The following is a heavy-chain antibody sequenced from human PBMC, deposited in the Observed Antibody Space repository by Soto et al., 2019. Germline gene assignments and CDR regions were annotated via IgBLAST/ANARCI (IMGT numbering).Heavy chain of an antibody. Sequence: SGPTLVNPAQTLTLTCTCSGFSLITSGVGVGCIRQPPGRALEWLALIYWNDEKRYSPSLERRLTITKDDSKNQVVLTITDMDPMDTATYFCAHRPTPLTDGGGYFDPWGQGMLVTV. CDR3: AHRPTPLTDGGGYFDP. D-gene: IGHD1-26*01. J-gene: IGHJ5*02. V-gene: IGHV2-5*01. CDR1: GFSLITSGVG. CDR2: IYWNDEK.